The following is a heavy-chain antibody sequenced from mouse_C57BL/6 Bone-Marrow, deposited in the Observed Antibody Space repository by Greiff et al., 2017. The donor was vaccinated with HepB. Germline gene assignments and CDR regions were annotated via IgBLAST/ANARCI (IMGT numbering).Heavy chain of an antibody. CDR3: ARLRYYGSSLWYFDY. V-gene: IGHV5-17*01. J-gene: IGHJ2*01. Sequence: EVQLVEPGGGLVKPGGSLKLSCAASGFTFSDYGMHWVRQAPEQGLEWVAYISSGSSTIYYADTVKGRFTISRDNAKNTLFLQMTRLRSEDTAMYYCARLRYYGSSLWYFDYWGQGTTLTVSS. CDR2: ISSGSSTI. CDR1: GFTFSDYG. D-gene: IGHD1-1*01.